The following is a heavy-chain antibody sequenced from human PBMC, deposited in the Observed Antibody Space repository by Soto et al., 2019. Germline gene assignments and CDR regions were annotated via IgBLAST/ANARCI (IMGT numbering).Heavy chain of an antibody. J-gene: IGHJ6*03. CDR3: ARDGSGSNYMDV. CDR1: SGSISSSNW. CDR2: IYHSGST. Sequence: LRRPLSLTCAVSSGSISSSNWWSWVRQPPGKGLEWIGEIYHSGSTNYNPSLKSRVTISVDKSKNQFSLKLSSVTAADTAVYYCARDGSGSNYMDVWGKGTTVTVSS. V-gene: IGHV4-4*02. D-gene: IGHD3-10*01.